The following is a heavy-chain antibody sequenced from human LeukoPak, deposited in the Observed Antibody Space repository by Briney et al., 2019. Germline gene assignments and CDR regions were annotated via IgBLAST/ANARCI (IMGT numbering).Heavy chain of an antibody. D-gene: IGHD3-10*01. Sequence: TGGSLRLSCAASGFTFSSYAMSWVRQAPGKGLEWVSGISGSGDNTYYADSVKGRFTISRDDAKNTVDLQMNSLRGEDTAVYYCVRGRGSYGWFDPWGQGTLVTVSS. J-gene: IGHJ5*02. CDR1: GFTFSSYA. CDR3: VRGRGSYGWFDP. CDR2: ISGSGDNT. V-gene: IGHV3-23*01.